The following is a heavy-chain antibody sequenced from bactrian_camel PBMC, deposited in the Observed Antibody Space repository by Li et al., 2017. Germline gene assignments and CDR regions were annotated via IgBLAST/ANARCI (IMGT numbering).Heavy chain of an antibody. V-gene: IGHV3S6*01. Sequence: QVQLVESGGGLVQPGESLRLSCAASGFTFRSYVMSWVRQAPGKEREGIATVYPDGGDDHYADSVKGRFTVSRDNAKNMLYLQMNSLKSEDTALYYCARGLIPGYWGQGTQVTVS. CDR1: GFTFRSYV. CDR2: VYPDGGDD. D-gene: IGHD5*01. J-gene: IGHJ6*01. CDR3: ARGLIPGY.